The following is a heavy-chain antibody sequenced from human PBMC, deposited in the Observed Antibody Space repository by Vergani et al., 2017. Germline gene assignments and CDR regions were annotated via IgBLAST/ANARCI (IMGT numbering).Heavy chain of an antibody. D-gene: IGHD4-17*01. Sequence: EVQLLESGGGLVQPGGSLRLSCAASGFTFSSYAMSWVRQAPGKGLEWVSGISGSGGSTYYADSVKGRFTISRDNAKNTLYLQMNSLRAEDTAVYYWAKVEGGVTTPFDYWGQGTLVTVSS. CDR2: ISGSGGST. CDR3: AKVEGGVTTPFDY. J-gene: IGHJ4*02. V-gene: IGHV3-23*01. CDR1: GFTFSSYA.